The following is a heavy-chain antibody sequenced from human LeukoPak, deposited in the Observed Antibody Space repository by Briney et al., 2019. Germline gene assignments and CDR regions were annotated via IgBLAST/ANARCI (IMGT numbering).Heavy chain of an antibody. CDR2: IIPIFGTA. D-gene: IGHD3-22*01. Sequence: SVKVSCKASGRTFSSYAISWVRQAPGQGLEWMGGIIPIFGTANYAQKFQGRVTITTDESTSTAYMELSSLRSEDTAVYYCRYYDSSGYYYEDYWGQGTLVTVSS. V-gene: IGHV1-69*05. CDR3: RYYDSSGYYYEDY. J-gene: IGHJ4*02. CDR1: GRTFSSYA.